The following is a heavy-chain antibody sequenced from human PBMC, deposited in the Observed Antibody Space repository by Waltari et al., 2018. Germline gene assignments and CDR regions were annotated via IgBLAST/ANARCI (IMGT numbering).Heavy chain of an antibody. J-gene: IGHJ5*02. CDR1: GGSISSSSYY. D-gene: IGHD5-12*01. CDR2: IYYSGSP. V-gene: IGHV4-39*01. CDR3: ARHWKKSGYRFDP. Sequence: QLQLEESGPGLVKPSETLSLTCTVSGGSISSSSYYWGWIRQSPGKGLEWIGSIYYSGSPYDNPTLKSRVTISGDTSKNQFSLKLSSVTAADPAVYYCARHWKKSGYRFDPWGQGTLVTVSS.